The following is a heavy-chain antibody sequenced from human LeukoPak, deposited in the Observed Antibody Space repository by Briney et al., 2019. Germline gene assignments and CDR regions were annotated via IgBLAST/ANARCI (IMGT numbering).Heavy chain of an antibody. V-gene: IGHV3-30*02. CDR3: ARATEVPAAYDAFDI. J-gene: IGHJ3*02. CDR2: IRYDGSNK. D-gene: IGHD2-2*01. CDR1: GFTFSSYG. Sequence: PGGSLRLSCAASGFTFSSYGMHWVRQAPGKGLEWVAFIRYDGSNKYYADSVKGRFTISRDNSKNTLYLQMNSLRAEDTAVYYCARATEVPAAYDAFDIWGQGTMVTVSS.